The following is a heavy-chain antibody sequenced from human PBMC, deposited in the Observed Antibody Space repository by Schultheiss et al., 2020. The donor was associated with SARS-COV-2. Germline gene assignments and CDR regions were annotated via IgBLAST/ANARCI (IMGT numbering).Heavy chain of an antibody. CDR2: IYWNDDK. J-gene: IGHJ4*02. CDR1: GFSLSTSGVG. Sequence: SGPTLVKPTQTLTLTCTFSGFSLSTSGVGVGWIRQPPGKALEWLALIYWNDDKRYSPSLKSRLTITKDTSKNQVVLTMTNMDPVDTATYYFARTYGYDQPFDYWGQGTLVTVSS. CDR3: ARTYGYDQPFDY. D-gene: IGHD5-12*01. V-gene: IGHV2-5*01.